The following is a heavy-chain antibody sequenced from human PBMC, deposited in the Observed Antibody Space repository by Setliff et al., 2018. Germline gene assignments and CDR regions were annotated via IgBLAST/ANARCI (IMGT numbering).Heavy chain of an antibody. D-gene: IGHD2-15*01. J-gene: IGHJ5*02. CDR3: ARARYCSGGSCYWTWFGP. CDR2: INHSGST. Sequence: SETLSLTCAVYGGSFSAYYWSWIRQPPGKGLEWIGEINHSGSTKYNPSLKSRVTISVDTSKNQFSLKLNSVTAADTAVYYCARARYCSGGSCYWTWFGPWGQGTLVTVS. V-gene: IGHV4-34*01. CDR1: GGSFSAYY.